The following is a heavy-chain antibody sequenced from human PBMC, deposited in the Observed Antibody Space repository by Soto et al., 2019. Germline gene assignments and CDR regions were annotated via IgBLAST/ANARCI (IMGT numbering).Heavy chain of an antibody. CDR1: GGSFSGYY. D-gene: IGHD2-15*01. CDR3: ARGGVVVVAVIFDY. CDR2: INHSGST. J-gene: IGHJ4*02. Sequence: PSATLSLTSAVYGGSFSGYYGSWIRQPPGKGLEWIGEINHSGSTNYNPSLKSRVTISVDTSKNQFSLKLSSVTAADTAVYYCARGGVVVVAVIFDYWGQGTLVTVSS. V-gene: IGHV4-34*01.